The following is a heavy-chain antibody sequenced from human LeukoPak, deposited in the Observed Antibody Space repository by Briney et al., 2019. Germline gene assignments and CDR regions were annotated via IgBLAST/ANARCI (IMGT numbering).Heavy chain of an antibody. Sequence: GGSLILSCASSGFTFDDYVMHWVRQSPGNCLDWMSLISWYGGNIYYADSMKGRFTISRENSKNSLYLQMKSLRAEDSAFYYCAKAAIRYPTRWNNFDYWGQGTLVTVSS. CDR1: GFTFDDYV. V-gene: IGHV3-43D*03. D-gene: IGHD1/OR15-1a*01. J-gene: IGHJ4*02. CDR3: AKAAIRYPTRWNNFDY. CDR2: ISWYGGNI.